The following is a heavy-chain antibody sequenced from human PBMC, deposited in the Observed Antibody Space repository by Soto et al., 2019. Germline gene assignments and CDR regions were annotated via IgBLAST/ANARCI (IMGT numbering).Heavy chain of an antibody. J-gene: IGHJ6*02. CDR3: ARVGGVGATGTDYYYYGMDV. Sequence: GASVKVSCKASGYTFTGYYMHWVRQAPGQGLEWMGWINPNSGGTNYAQKFQGWVTMTRDTSISTAYMELSRLRSDDTAVYYCARVGGVGATGTDYYYYGMDVWGQGTTVTVYS. CDR1: GYTFTGYY. V-gene: IGHV1-2*04. CDR2: INPNSGGT. D-gene: IGHD1-26*01.